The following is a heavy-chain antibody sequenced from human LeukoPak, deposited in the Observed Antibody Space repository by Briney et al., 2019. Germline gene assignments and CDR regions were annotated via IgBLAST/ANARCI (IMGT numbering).Heavy chain of an antibody. CDR2: SFYSGTT. CDR1: GYSISSGNY. Sequence: SETLSLTCAVSGYSISSGNYWGWIRQPPGKGLEWIGSSFYSGTTYYNPSLKSRVTISIDTSKSQVSLNLRSVTAADTAVYYCARAGFDIWGQGTMVTVSS. V-gene: IGHV4-38-2*01. CDR3: ARAGFDI. J-gene: IGHJ3*02.